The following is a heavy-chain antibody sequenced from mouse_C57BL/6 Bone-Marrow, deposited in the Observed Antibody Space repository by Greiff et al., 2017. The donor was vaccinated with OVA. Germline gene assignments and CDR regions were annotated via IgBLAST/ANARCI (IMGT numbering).Heavy chain of an antibody. V-gene: IGHV3-6*01. D-gene: IGHD2-4*01. CDR1: GYSITSGYY. J-gene: IGHJ4*01. CDR3: ARADYDAYYYAMDY. CDR2: ISYDGSN. Sequence: EVQLVESGPGLVKPSQSLSLTCSVTGYSITSGYYWNWIRQFPGNKLEWMGYISYDGSNNYNPSLKNRISITRDTSKNQFFLKLNSVTTEDTATNYCARADYDAYYYAMDYWGQGTSVTVSS.